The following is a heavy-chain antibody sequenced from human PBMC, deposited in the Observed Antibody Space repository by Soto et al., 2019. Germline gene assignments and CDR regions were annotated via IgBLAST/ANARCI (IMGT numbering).Heavy chain of an antibody. CDR2: IIPIFGTA. V-gene: IGHV1-69*13. CDR3: AMPDDSSGYYSD. J-gene: IGHJ4*02. D-gene: IGHD3-22*01. Sequence: GASVKVSCKASGGTFSSYAISWVRQAPGQGLEWMGGIIPIFGTANYAQKFQGRVTITADESTSTAYMELSSLRSEDTAVYYCAMPDDSSGYYSDWGQGTLVTVSS. CDR1: GGTFSSYA.